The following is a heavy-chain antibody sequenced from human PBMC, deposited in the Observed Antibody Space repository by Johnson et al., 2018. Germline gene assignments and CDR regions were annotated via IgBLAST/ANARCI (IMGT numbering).Heavy chain of an antibody. V-gene: IGHV3-30*18. CDR1: GFIFSNYG. CDR3: AKDDYAAGSYDPPNAFDL. Sequence: QLVESGGGVVQPGRSLRLSCAASGFIFSNYGMHWVRQAPGKGLEWVAVISYEGNNKYYADSVKGRFTISRDNSENTFYLQMNSLRTDDTAVYYCAKDDYAAGSYDPPNAFDLWGQGTMVTV. CDR2: ISYEGNNK. D-gene: IGHD3-10*01. J-gene: IGHJ3*01.